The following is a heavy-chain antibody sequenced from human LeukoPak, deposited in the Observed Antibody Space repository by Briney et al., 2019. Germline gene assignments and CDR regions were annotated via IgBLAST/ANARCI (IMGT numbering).Heavy chain of an antibody. D-gene: IGHD6-13*01. CDR3: AKQSAGSAAWYSLHYDF. CDR1: GFTFSSHW. J-gene: IGHJ4*02. Sequence: GGSLRLSCAASGFTFSSHWMHWVRQAPGKGLVWVSRINSDGSSISYADSVKGRFTISRDNSKGTLYLQMNGLRAEDTAVYFCAKQSAGSAAWYSLHYDFWGQGTLVTVSS. V-gene: IGHV3-74*01. CDR2: INSDGSSI.